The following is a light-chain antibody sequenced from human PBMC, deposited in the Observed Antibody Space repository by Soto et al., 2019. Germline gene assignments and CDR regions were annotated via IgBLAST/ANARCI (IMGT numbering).Light chain of an antibody. CDR1: QSISSW. J-gene: IGKJ1*01. Sequence: DIQMTQSPSTLSANVRDRVTITYRASQSISSWLAWYQQKPGKAPKLLIYKASSLESGVPSRFSGSGSGTEFTLTICSLQPDDFATYYCQQYNSYWTFGQGTKVDIK. V-gene: IGKV1-5*03. CDR3: QQYNSYWT. CDR2: KAS.